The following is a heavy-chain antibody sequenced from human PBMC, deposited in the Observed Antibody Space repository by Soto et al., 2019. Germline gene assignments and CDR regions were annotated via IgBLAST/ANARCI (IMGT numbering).Heavy chain of an antibody. D-gene: IGHD3-3*01. CDR2: TYYRSKWYN. CDR1: GDSVSSNSAA. CDR3: ARGESYDFWSGYYRDYYYGMDV. Sequence: PSQTLSLTCAISGDSVSSNSAAWNWIRQSPSRGLEWLGRTYYRSKWYNDYAVSVKSRITINPDTSKNQFSLQLNSVTPEDTAVYYCARGESYDFWSGYYRDYYYGMDVWGQGTTVTV. J-gene: IGHJ6*02. V-gene: IGHV6-1*01.